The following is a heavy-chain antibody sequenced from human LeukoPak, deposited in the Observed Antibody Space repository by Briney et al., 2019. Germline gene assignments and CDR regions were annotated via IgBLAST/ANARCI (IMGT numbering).Heavy chain of an antibody. Sequence: PSETLSLTCTVSGGSINNIIYYWGWIRQPPGKGLEWIGSIYYSGNTYNNPSLQSRVTISVDTSKNQFSLNLSSVTAADTAVYYCARHEVGGPPMDVWGKGTTVTVSS. J-gene: IGHJ6*03. D-gene: IGHD3-10*01. CDR3: ARHEVGGPPMDV. V-gene: IGHV4-39*01. CDR2: IYYSGNT. CDR1: GGSINNIIYY.